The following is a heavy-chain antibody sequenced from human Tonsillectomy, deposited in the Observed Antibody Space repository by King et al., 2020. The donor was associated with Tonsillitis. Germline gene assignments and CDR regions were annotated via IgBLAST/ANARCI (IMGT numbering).Heavy chain of an antibody. V-gene: IGHV1-46*03. D-gene: IGHD3-3*01. CDR3: ASSICGVADYYFDY. Sequence: VQLVESGAEVRKPGASVKVSCEASGYTFTNYYMHWVRQAPGQGLEWMGIINPSGDTTNYAQKFQGRVTMTKDTSTSTVYMKLSSLRSEDTAVYYCASSICGVADYYFDYWGQGTLVTVSS. CDR2: INPSGDTT. J-gene: IGHJ4*02. CDR1: GYTFTNYY.